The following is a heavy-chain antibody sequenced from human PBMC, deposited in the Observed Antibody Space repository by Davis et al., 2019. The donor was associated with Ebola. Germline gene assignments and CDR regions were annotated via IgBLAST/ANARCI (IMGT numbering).Heavy chain of an antibody. Sequence: ASVKVSCKASGYTFTSYYMHWVRQAPGQGLEWMGWINPKSGGTNYAQKFQGRVTMTRGTSITTAYMEMSRLRSDDTAVYYCARGDIIVVPAAILHFWGQGTLVTVSS. V-gene: IGHV1-2*02. D-gene: IGHD2-2*02. CDR1: GYTFTSYY. J-gene: IGHJ4*02. CDR2: INPKSGGT. CDR3: ARGDIIVVPAAILHF.